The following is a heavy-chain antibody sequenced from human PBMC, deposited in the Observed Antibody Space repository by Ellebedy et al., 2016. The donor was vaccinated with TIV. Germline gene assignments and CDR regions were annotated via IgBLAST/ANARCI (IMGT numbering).Heavy chain of an antibody. CDR2: IYPNDADT. D-gene: IGHD7-27*01. CDR3: AVAPEGELGGY. V-gene: IGHV5-51*01. Sequence: KVSXXGSGYRFHTYWIGWVRQTPGKGLEWMGIIYPNDADTRYNPAFRGQVTISVDKSISTVYLRWSSLKVSDSAIYFCAVAPEGELGGYWGQGTRVTVSS. J-gene: IGHJ4*02. CDR1: GYRFHTYW.